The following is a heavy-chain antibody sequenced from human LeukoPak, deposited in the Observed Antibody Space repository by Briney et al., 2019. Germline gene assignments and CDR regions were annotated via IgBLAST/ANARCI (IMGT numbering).Heavy chain of an antibody. CDR3: ARDSRWTATARQIDY. J-gene: IGHJ4*02. CDR2: ISAYNGNT. D-gene: IGHD6-25*01. CDR1: GYTFTSYG. V-gene: IGHV1-18*01. Sequence: ASVKVSCKASGYTFTSYGISWVRQAPGQGLEWMGWISAYNGNTNYAQKLQGRVTMTTDTSTSTAYMELRSLRSDGTAVYYCARDSRWTATARQIDYWGQGTLVTVSS.